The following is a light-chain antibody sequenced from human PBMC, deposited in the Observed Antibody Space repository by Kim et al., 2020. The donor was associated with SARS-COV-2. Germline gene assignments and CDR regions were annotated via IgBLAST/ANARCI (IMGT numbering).Light chain of an antibody. CDR3: ATWDDSLDVWM. V-gene: IGLV1-44*01. Sequence: GRRVTISCSGSSSNIGSNTVNWYQHFPGAAPQLLIDTDDRRPSGVSDRVSCSKSGTSASLAISALRSEDEADYYCATWDDSLDVWMFGGGTQLTVL. CDR2: TDD. J-gene: IGLJ3*02. CDR1: SSNIGSNT.